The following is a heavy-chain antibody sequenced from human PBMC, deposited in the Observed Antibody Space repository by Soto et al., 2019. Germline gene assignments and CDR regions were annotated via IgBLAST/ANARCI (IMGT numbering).Heavy chain of an antibody. CDR3: ARGGYYGGNSFDY. CDR1: GGTFSSYT. CDR2: IIPILGIA. V-gene: IGHV1-69*02. D-gene: IGHD1-26*01. Sequence: QVQLVQSGAEVKKPGSSVKVSCKASGGTFSSYTISWVRQAPGQGLEWMGRIIPILGIANYAQKFQGRVTITADKSTSTAYMELSSLRSEDTAVYYCARGGYYGGNSFDYWGQGTLVTVSS. J-gene: IGHJ4*02.